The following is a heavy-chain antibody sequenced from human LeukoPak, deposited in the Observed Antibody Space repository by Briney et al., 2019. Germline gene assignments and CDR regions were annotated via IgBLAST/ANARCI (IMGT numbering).Heavy chain of an antibody. CDR3: ARDSGYYGSGSSPSYGMDV. CDR2: IYYSGST. Sequence: SETLSLTCTVSGGSISSGGYYWSWIRQHPGKGLEWIGYIYYSGSTYYNPSLKSRVTISVDTSKNQFSLKLSSVTAADTAVYYCARDSGYYGSGSSPSYGMDVWGQGTTVTVSS. V-gene: IGHV4-31*03. CDR1: GGSISSGGYY. J-gene: IGHJ6*02. D-gene: IGHD3-10*01.